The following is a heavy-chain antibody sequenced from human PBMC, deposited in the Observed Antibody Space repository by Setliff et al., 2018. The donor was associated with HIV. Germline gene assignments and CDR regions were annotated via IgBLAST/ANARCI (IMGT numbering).Heavy chain of an antibody. V-gene: IGHV3-53*05. Sequence: PGGSLRLSCTVSGFTVSSTYMSWVRQSPVRGLEWVSVVYSAGNTYYADSVKGRFTVSRDNAKNSLYLQMNSLRTEDTALYYCAKGAGGGTYVSDYYYMDVWGKGTTVTVSS. J-gene: IGHJ6*03. CDR2: VYSAGNT. D-gene: IGHD1-26*01. CDR3: AKGAGGGTYVSDYYYMDV. CDR1: GFTVSSTY.